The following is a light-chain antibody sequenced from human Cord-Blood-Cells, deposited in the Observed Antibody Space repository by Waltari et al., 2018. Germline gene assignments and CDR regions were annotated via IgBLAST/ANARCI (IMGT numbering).Light chain of an antibody. J-gene: IGKJ4*01. Sequence: DIVMTQSPLSLPVTPGEPASISCRSSQSLLHSNGYNYLDWYLQKPGQSPQLLIYLGSYRADGVPDRFSGSGSGTDFTLKISRVEAEDVGVYYCMQALQTPLTFGGGTKVEIK. CDR1: QSLLHSNGYNY. V-gene: IGKV2-28*01. CDR2: LGS. CDR3: MQALQTPLT.